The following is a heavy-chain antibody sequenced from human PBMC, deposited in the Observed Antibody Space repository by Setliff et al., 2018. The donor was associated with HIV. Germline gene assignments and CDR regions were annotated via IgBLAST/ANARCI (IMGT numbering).Heavy chain of an antibody. CDR1: GFTFDDYG. V-gene: IGHV3-15*01. J-gene: IGHJ4*02. Sequence: SCAASGFTFDDYGMSWVRQAPGKGLEWVGRIKSKTDGETRDYAAPAKGRFTISRDDSRNTVYLQMNRLKSEDTAVYYCSTSPRGYVDYWGQGTLVTVSS. CDR2: IKSKTDGETR. D-gene: IGHD1-1*01. CDR3: STSPRGYVDY.